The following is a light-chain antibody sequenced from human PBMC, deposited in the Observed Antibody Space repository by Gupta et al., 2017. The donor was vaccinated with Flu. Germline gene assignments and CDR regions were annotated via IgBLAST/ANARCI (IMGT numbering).Light chain of an antibody. V-gene: IGKV1-39*01. CDR2: AAS. J-gene: IGKJ1*01. CDR3: QQSDSSPWT. CDR1: QSIGNS. Sequence: DIQMTQSPSSLSASVGDRVTVTCRASQSIGNSLNWYQKRSGKAPKLLIYAASGLQSGVPSRFSGSGSGTDFTLTISRLQPEDSGTYYCQQSDSSPWTFGQGTKVEIK.